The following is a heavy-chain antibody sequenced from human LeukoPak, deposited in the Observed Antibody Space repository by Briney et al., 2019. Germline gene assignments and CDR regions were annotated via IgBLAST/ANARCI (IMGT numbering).Heavy chain of an antibody. CDR2: IYYSGST. CDR3: AGSSGYSYGYWFDP. CDR1: GGSISSYY. D-gene: IGHD5-18*01. Sequence: PSETLSLTCTVSGGSISSYYWSWIRQPPGKGLEWIAYIYYSGSTNYNPSLKSRVTISVDTSKNQFSLKLSSVTAADTAVYYCAGSSGYSYGYWFDPWGQGTLVTVSS. J-gene: IGHJ5*02. V-gene: IGHV4-59*08.